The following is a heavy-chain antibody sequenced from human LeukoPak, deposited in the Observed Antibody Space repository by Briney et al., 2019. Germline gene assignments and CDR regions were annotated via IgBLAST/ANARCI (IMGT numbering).Heavy chain of an antibody. Sequence: GGSLRLSCAASGFTFSSYWMHWVRQAPGKGLVWVTRINSDGSSTSYADSVKGRFTISRDNAKNTLYLQMNSLRAEDTAVYYCARGGYNLAFAFDYWGQGTLVTVSS. D-gene: IGHD5-24*01. J-gene: IGHJ4*02. CDR3: ARGGYNLAFAFDY. CDR2: INSDGSST. CDR1: GFTFSSYW. V-gene: IGHV3-74*01.